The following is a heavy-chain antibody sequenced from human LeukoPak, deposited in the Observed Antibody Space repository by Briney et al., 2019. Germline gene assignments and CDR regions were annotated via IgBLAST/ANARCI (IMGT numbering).Heavy chain of an antibody. V-gene: IGHV4-59*01. D-gene: IGHD5-24*01. J-gene: IGHJ4*02. Sequence: PSETLSLTCTVSGGSISSYYWSWIRQPPGKGLEWIGYIYYSRSTNYSPSLKSRVTISVDTSKNQFSLKLSSVTAADTAVYYCAISRDGSKVDYWGQGTLVTVSS. CDR2: IYYSRST. CDR3: AISRDGSKVDY. CDR1: GGSISSYY.